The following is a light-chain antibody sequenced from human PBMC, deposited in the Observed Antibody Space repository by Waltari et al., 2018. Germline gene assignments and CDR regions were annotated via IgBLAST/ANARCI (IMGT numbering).Light chain of an antibody. CDR3: QQYETWPLNT. J-gene: IGKJ2*01. CDR2: RAS. CDR1: QSVSIN. Sequence: EIVLTQFPASLSVSPGERATLSCRASQSVSINLAWYQQKPGQSPRPLISRASSRATGVPARFSGGGSETDFSLTISSLQSEDFAVYYCQQYETWPLNTFGQGTILEIK. V-gene: IGKV3-15*01.